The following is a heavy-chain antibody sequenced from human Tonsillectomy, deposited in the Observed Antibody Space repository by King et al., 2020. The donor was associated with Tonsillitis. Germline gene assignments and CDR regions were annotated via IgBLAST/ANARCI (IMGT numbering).Heavy chain of an antibody. V-gene: IGHV3-9*01. D-gene: IGHD6-13*01. CDR1: GFTFDDYA. Sequence: VQLVESGGGLVQPGRSLRLSCAASGFTFDDYAMHWVRQAPGKGLEWVSGISWNSGSIGYADSVKGRFTISRDNAKNSLYLRMNSLRAEDTALYYCAKGAIAAAGPSVRGFDYWGQGTLGTVSS. J-gene: IGHJ4*02. CDR3: AKGAIAAAGPSVRGFDY. CDR2: ISWNSGSI.